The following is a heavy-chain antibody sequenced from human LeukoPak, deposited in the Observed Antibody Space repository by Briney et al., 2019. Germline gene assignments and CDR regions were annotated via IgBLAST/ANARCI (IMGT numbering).Heavy chain of an antibody. J-gene: IGHJ3*02. V-gene: IGHV3-23*01. D-gene: IGHD1-26*01. CDR3: AKEWGEIVGARAFDI. CDR2: ISGGGGST. CDR1: GFTFSSYA. Sequence: PGGSLRLSCAASGFTFSSYAMSWVRQAPGKGLEWVSAISGGGGSTYYADSVKGRFTISRDNSKNTLHLQMNSLRAEDTAVYYCAKEWGEIVGARAFDIWGQGTMVTVSS.